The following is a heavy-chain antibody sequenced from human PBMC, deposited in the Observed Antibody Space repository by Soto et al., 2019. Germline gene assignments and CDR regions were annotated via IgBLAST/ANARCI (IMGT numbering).Heavy chain of an antibody. V-gene: IGHV1-18*01. CDR2: ISAYNGNT. J-gene: IGHJ4*02. D-gene: IGHD3-10*01. CDR1: GYTFTNYG. Sequence: QVQLVQSGAEVKKPGASVKVSCKASGYTFTNYGISWVRQAPGQGLEWMGWISAYNGNTKYAQKVQGRVTMTTDTSTSTAYMELRSLRSDDTAVYYCARGRTYYYGSGSHVPLWYFDYWGQGTLVTVSS. CDR3: ARGRTYYYGSGSHVPLWYFDY.